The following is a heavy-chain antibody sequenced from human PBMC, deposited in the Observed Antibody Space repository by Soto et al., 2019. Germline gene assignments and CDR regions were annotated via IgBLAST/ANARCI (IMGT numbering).Heavy chain of an antibody. D-gene: IGHD6-25*01. CDR1: GFTFTNYW. Sequence: GVSLRLSCAAAGFTFTNYWVHWVRQAPGKGLVWVSNINRDGTSINYADSVKGRFTISRDNAKNTLYLQMNSLRGEDTAVYFCTRLAAGYFDYWGQGALVTVSS. V-gene: IGHV3-74*01. CDR3: TRLAAGYFDY. J-gene: IGHJ4*02. CDR2: INRDGTSI.